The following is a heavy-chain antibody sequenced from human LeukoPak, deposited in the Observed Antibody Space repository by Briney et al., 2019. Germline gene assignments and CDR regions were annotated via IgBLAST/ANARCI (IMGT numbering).Heavy chain of an antibody. CDR2: IYWDDDK. CDR1: GFSLSTSGAG. V-gene: IGHV2-5*02. D-gene: IGHD3-22*01. Sequence: SGPTLVNLTQTLTLTCTFSGFSLSTSGAGEGWIRQPPGKALEWLALIYWDDDKRCSPSLKSRLTITKDTSKNQVVRTMTNMDPVDTATYYCAHRSTYYYDSSGYWYYWGQGTLLTVSS. J-gene: IGHJ4*02. CDR3: AHRSTYYYDSSGYWYY.